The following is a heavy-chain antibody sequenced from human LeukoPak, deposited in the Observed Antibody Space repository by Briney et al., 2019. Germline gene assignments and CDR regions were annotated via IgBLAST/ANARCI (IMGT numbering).Heavy chain of an antibody. CDR3: ARDLLTYSSLSSPNWFDP. V-gene: IGHV3-21*01. Sequence: GGSLRLSCAASGFTFSSYSMNWVRQAPGKGLEWVSSISSGSSYIYYADSVKGRFTISRDNAKNSLYLQMNSLRAEDTAVYYCARDLLTYSSLSSPNWFDPRGQGTLVTVSS. CDR2: ISSGSSYI. J-gene: IGHJ5*02. D-gene: IGHD6-13*01. CDR1: GFTFSSYS.